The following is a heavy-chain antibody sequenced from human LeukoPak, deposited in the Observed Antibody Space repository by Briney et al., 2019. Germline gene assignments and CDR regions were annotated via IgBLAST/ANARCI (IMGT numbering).Heavy chain of an antibody. J-gene: IGHJ4*02. CDR1: GFTFSSYA. CDR3: VKDLGRYRNNCFDY. D-gene: IGHD1-26*01. Sequence: GGSLRLSCAASGFTFSSYAMSWVRQAPEKGLEGVTNISGSGGGTYYADSVRGTLTISREHSKITLYLKIKNHRAEDMAVYYCVKDLGRYRNNCFDYWGQGTLVTVSS. CDR2: ISGSGGGT. V-gene: IGHV3-23*01.